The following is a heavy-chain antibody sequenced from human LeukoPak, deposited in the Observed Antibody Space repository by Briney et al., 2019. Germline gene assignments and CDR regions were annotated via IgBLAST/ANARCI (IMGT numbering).Heavy chain of an antibody. CDR3: ARQGYTASYYFLDS. Sequence: SETLSLTCDVSGDFFRSYWWGWVRQPAGKGLEWIGRIYATGSTKFNPSLKSRLTMSMDTSTNQFPLKLTSVTAADTAVHFCARQGYTASYYFLDSWSQGILVTVSS. CDR1: GDFFRSYW. D-gene: IGHD1-26*01. V-gene: IGHV4-4*07. J-gene: IGHJ4*02. CDR2: IYATGST.